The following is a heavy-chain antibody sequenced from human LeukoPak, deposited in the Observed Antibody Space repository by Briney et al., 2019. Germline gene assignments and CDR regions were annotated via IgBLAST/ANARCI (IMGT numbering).Heavy chain of an antibody. CDR3: ATYWPGPYGDYEGYYYMDV. V-gene: IGHV1-69*05. J-gene: IGHJ6*03. D-gene: IGHD4-17*01. CDR1: GGTFSSYA. Sequence: GSSVKVSCKASGGTFSSYAISWVRQAPGQGLEWMGRIIPIFGTANYAQKFQGRVTITTDESTSTAYMELSSLRSEDTAVYYCATYWPGPYGDYEGYYYMDVWGEGTTVTVSS. CDR2: IIPIFGTA.